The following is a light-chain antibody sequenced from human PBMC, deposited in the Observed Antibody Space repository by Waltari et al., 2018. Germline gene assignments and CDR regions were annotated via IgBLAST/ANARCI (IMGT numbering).Light chain of an antibody. V-gene: IGLV2-14*03. Sequence: QSALTQPASVSGSPGQSITISCTGTSSDVGGYDYVSWYQQYPGKAPKLVIYDVSNRPSGASNRFSGSKSGNTASLTISGLQAEDEADYYCCSYAAGSTLVFGGGTKLTVL. CDR3: CSYAAGSTLV. CDR1: SSDVGGYDY. CDR2: DVS. J-gene: IGLJ2*01.